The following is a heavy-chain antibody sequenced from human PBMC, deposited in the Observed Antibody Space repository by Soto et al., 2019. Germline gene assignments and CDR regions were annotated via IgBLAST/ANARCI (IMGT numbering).Heavy chain of an antibody. Sequence: SETLSLTCAAYGGPFSDYYWSWIRQPPGKGREWIGEISQSGNTKYTPSLKSRVTISVDTSKNQFSLKLTSVTAADTALYYCASGRGYTWIFGGQGTLVTVSS. D-gene: IGHD3-3*01. J-gene: IGHJ4*02. CDR2: ISQSGNT. CDR3: ASGRGYTWIF. V-gene: IGHV4-34*01. CDR1: GGPFSDYY.